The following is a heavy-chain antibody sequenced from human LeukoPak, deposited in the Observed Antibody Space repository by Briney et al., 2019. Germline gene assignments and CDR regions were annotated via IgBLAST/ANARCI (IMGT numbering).Heavy chain of an antibody. V-gene: IGHV4-61*01. CDR2: IYYSGST. J-gene: IGHJ4*02. CDR1: GGSVSSGSYY. D-gene: IGHD2-15*01. Sequence: SETLSLTCTVSGGSVSSGSYYWSWIRQPPGKGLEWIGYIYYSGSTNYNPSLKSRVTISVDTSKNQFSLKLSSVTAADTAVYYCARQGGPYYFDYWGQGTLVTVSS. CDR3: ARQGGPYYFDY.